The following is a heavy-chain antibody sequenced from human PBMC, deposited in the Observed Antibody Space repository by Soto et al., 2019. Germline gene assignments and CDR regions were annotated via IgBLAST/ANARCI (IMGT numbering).Heavy chain of an antibody. D-gene: IGHD2-21*02. CDR1: GVTFSTSS. CDR2: ILPIFGTA. V-gene: IGHV1-69*14. Sequence: QVQLVQSGAEVKKPGSSVTVSCKSSGVTFSTSSINWVRQAPGQRPEWMGNILPIFGTADYAQKFQGRVTITADKSTNTAYMELRSLLSADTAVYYCARGHECGGNSDAFDIWGQGTVVTVSS. J-gene: IGHJ3*02. CDR3: ARGHECGGNSDAFDI.